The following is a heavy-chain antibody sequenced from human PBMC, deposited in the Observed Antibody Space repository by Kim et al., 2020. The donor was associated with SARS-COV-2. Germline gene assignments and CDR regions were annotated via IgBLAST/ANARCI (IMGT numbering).Heavy chain of an antibody. J-gene: IGHJ4*02. V-gene: IGHV3-7*05. CDR2: LNQDGNKD. Sequence: GGSLRLSCVVSGLPFSTNWMSWVRQAPGKGLEWVANLNQDGNKDYYMDSVKGRFTISRDNAKNSLYLQLNSVRAEDTAVYYCARDNWLSYDYWGQGVLVTVSS. D-gene: IGHD3-10*01. CDR3: ARDNWLSYDY. CDR1: GLPFSTNW.